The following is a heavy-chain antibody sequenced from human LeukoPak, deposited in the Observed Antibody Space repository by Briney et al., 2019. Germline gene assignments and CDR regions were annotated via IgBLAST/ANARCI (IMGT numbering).Heavy chain of an antibody. D-gene: IGHD2-2*01. CDR1: KFTFINYG. CDR2: ISGSGRDT. Sequence: GGSLRLSCATSKFTFINYGLTWVRQAPGKGLEWVSSISGSGRDTQYAASVQGRFTISRDNSKNTLYLQMNSLRAEDTAVYYCAKRRAHCSSTTCLDNWGQGTLVTVSS. CDR3: AKRRAHCSSTTCLDN. J-gene: IGHJ4*02. V-gene: IGHV3-23*01.